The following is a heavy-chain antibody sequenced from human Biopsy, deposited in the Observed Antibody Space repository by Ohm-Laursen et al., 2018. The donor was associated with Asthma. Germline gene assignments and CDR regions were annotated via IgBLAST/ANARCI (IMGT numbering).Heavy chain of an antibody. V-gene: IGHV3-30-3*01. D-gene: IGHD4-17*01. Sequence: SLRLSCAASGFTFSSYAMHWVRQAPGKGLEWVAVISYDGSNKYYADSVKGRFTISRDNSKNTLYLQMNSLRAEDTAVYYCARGGYYGDRRHHNGLDVWGQGTTVTVSS. CDR3: ARGGYYGDRRHHNGLDV. J-gene: IGHJ6*02. CDR1: GFTFSSYA. CDR2: ISYDGSNK.